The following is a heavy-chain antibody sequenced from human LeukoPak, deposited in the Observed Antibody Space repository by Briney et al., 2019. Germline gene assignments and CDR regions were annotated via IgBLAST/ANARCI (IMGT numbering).Heavy chain of an antibody. J-gene: IGHJ5*02. CDR3: ARFRVRGSSRAYWFDP. Sequence: ASVKVSCKASGYTFTSYGISWVRQAPGQGLEWMGWISAYNGNTNYAQKFQGRVTMTRDTSISTAYMELSRLRSDDTAVYYCARFRVRGSSRAYWFDPWGQGTLVTVSS. CDR2: ISAYNGNT. D-gene: IGHD1-26*01. CDR1: GYTFTSYG. V-gene: IGHV1-18*01.